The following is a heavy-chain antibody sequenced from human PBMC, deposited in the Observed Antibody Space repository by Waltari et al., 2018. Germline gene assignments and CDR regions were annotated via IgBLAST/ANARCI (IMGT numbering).Heavy chain of an antibody. CDR1: GVSIRSTSYY. Sequence: QLQESGPGLVKPSETLSLTCTISGVSIRSTSYYWGWIRQPPGKGLEWIGNIYSSGSTYYNPSLKSRVTISVDTSRNQFSLRLTSVTATDTALYYCARMVGHTALDYWGQGTLVTVSS. V-gene: IGHV4-39*01. CDR3: ARMVGHTALDY. J-gene: IGHJ4*02. D-gene: IGHD5-18*01. CDR2: IYSSGST.